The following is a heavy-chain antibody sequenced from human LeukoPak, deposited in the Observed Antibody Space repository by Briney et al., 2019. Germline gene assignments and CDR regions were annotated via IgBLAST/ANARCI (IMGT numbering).Heavy chain of an antibody. J-gene: IGHJ6*02. CDR1: GGSFSGYY. CDR2: INHSGST. D-gene: IGHD4-17*01. V-gene: IGHV4-34*01. CDR3: ARSGDKASYGMDV. Sequence: PSETLSLTCAVYGGSFSGYYWSWIRQPPGKGLEWIGEINHSGSTNYNPSLKSRVTIPVDTSKNQFSLKLSSVTAADTAVYYCARSGDKASYGMDVWGQGTTVTVSS.